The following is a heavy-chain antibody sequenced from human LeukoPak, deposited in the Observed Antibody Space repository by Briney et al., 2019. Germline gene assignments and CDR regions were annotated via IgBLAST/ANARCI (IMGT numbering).Heavy chain of an antibody. D-gene: IGHD2-21*02. CDR3: ARVPVVTASYYYYYHYMDV. CDR2: ISDNSGNT. CDR1: GFTFSSFA. J-gene: IGHJ6*03. Sequence: GGSLRLSCAASGFTFSSFAMSWVRQAPGQGLEWVSAISDNSGNTYYADSVKGRFTISRDNSENSLYLQMNSLRAEDTALYYCARVPVVTASYYYYYHYMDVWGRGTTVTVSS. V-gene: IGHV3-23*01.